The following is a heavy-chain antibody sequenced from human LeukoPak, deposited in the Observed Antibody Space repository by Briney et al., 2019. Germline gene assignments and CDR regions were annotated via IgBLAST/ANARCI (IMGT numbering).Heavy chain of an antibody. CDR2: IKSKTDGGTT. CDR3: TTGLGPYCSSTSCRWDDY. V-gene: IGHV3-15*01. CDR1: GFTFSSYA. J-gene: IGHJ4*02. D-gene: IGHD2-2*01. Sequence: PGGSLRLSCAASGFTFSSYAMSWVRQAPGKGLEWVGRIKSKTDGGTTDYAAPVKGRFTISRDDSKNTLYLQMNSLKTEDTAVYYCTTGLGPYCSSTSCRWDDYWGQGTLVTVSS.